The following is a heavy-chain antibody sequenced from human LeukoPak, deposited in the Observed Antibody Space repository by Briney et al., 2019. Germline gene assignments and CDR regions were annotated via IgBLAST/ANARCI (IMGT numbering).Heavy chain of an antibody. V-gene: IGHV1-2*02. CDR2: INPNSGGT. Sequence: GASVKVSCKASGYTFTGYYMHWVRQAPGQGLEWMGWINPNSGGTNYAQKFQGRVTMTRDTSISTAYMELSRLRSDDTAVYYCARICDYDYVWGSYRPTDYFDYWGQGTLVTVSS. CDR3: ARICDYDYVWGSYRPTDYFDY. CDR1: GYTFTGYY. J-gene: IGHJ4*02. D-gene: IGHD3-16*02.